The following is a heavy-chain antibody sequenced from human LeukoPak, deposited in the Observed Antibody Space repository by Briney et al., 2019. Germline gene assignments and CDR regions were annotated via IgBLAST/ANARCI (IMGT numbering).Heavy chain of an antibody. CDR2: IYHSGST. J-gene: IGHJ4*02. CDR1: GGSISSGGYY. V-gene: IGHV4-30-2*01. Sequence: PSETLSLTCTVSGGSISSGGYYWSWIRQPPGKGLEWIGYIYHSGSTYYNPSLKSRVTISVDRSKNQFSLKLSSVTAADTAVYYCARRQYQLLSGVSFDYWGQGTLVTVSS. D-gene: IGHD2-2*01. CDR3: ARRQYQLLSGVSFDY.